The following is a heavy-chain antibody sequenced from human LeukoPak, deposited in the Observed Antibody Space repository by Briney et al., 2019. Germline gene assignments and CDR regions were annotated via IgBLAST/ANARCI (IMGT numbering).Heavy chain of an antibody. J-gene: IGHJ2*01. V-gene: IGHV3-30-3*01. CDR2: ISYDGSNK. CDR1: GFTFSNYA. D-gene: IGHD6-13*01. Sequence: PGRSLRLSCAASGFTFSNYAMHWVRQAPGKGLEWVAVISYDGSNKYYADSVEGRFTISRDNSKNTLYLQMNSLRAEDTAVYYCARGSPGTPLNWYFDLWGRGTLVTVSS. CDR3: ARGSPGTPLNWYFDL.